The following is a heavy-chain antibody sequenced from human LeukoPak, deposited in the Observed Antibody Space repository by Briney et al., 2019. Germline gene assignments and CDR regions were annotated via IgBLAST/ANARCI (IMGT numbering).Heavy chain of an antibody. J-gene: IGHJ5*02. D-gene: IGHD3-22*01. Sequence: GESLQISCQGSGYSFTSYWIGWVRPMPGKGLEWMGIIYPGDSDIRYSPSFQGQVTISADKSISTAYLQWSSLKASDTAMYYCARMYYYDSSGYYLDPWGQGTLVTVSS. CDR1: GYSFTSYW. CDR3: ARMYYYDSSGYYLDP. CDR2: IYPGDSDI. V-gene: IGHV5-51*01.